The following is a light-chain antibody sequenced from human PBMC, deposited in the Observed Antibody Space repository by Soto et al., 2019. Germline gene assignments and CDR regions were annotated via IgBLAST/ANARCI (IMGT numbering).Light chain of an antibody. J-gene: IGKJ5*01. CDR2: KAS. Sequence: DIQMTQSPSTLSASVGDRVTITCRASQIVTTWLAWYQQKPGKAPKLLIYKASNLESGLPARFTGSGSGTEFTLTISSLQSDDFATYYCQQYSTYPITFGQGTRLEIK. V-gene: IGKV1-5*03. CDR1: QIVTTW. CDR3: QQYSTYPIT.